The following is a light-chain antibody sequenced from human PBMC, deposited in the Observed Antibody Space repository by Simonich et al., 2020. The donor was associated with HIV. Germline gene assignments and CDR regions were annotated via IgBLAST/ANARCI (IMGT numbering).Light chain of an antibody. V-gene: IGLV3-10*01. CDR3: YSIDTSGNHRV. J-gene: IGLJ3*02. CDR2: EDS. Sequence: SYDLTQPPSVSVSPGQTARITCSGDALPKKYAYWYQQKSGQAPVQVIYEDSKRPSGIPEGFSGSSSGTMATLTISGAQVEDEADYYCYSIDTSGNHRVFGGGTKLTVL. CDR1: ALPKKY.